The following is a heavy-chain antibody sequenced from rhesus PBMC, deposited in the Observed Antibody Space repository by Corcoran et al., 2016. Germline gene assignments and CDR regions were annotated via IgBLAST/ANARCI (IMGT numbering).Heavy chain of an antibody. CDR3: ARSSTGSGSFFAFDF. D-gene: IGHD3-16*01. V-gene: IGHV4-73*01. Sequence: QVKLQQWGEGLVKPSETLSLTCAVYGGSISGYYYWSCIRPPHGKGLEWIGYIYGNSASTNHNPSLKNRVTMSKDTSKNQFSLKLSSVTAADTSVYYCARSSTGSGSFFAFDFWGQGLRVTVSS. CDR2: IYGNSAST. CDR1: GGSISGYYY. J-gene: IGHJ3*01.